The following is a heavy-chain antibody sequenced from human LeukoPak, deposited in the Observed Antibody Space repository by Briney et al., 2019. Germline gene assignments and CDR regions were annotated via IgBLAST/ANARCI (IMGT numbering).Heavy chain of an antibody. V-gene: IGHV3-21*01. CDR3: ARASSFGAFDI. D-gene: IGHD2-15*01. CDR2: ISSSSSYI. Sequence: PGGSLRLSCAASGFTFSSYSMNWVRQAPGKGLEWVSSISSSSSYIYYADSVKGRFTISRDNAKNSPYLQMNSLRAEDTAVYYCARASSFGAFDIWGQGTMVTVSS. CDR1: GFTFSSYS. J-gene: IGHJ3*02.